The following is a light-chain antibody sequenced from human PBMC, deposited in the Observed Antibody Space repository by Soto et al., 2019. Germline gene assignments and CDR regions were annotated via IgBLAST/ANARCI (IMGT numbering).Light chain of an antibody. CDR1: QTITFNF. CDR2: DAS. J-gene: IGKJ4*01. CDR3: QHYGDSYPT. V-gene: IGKV3D-20*01. Sequence: IVLTQSPVTLSLSPGEVATLSCGASQTITFNFLAWYQQKPGLAPRLLVYDASIRADGIPDRFSGSVSGTDFTLTISRLEPEDFAMYYGQHYGDSYPTFGGGTRVEI.